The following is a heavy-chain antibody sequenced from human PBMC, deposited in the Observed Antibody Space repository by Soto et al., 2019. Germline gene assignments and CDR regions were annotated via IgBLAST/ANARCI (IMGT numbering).Heavy chain of an antibody. V-gene: IGHV1-45*02. J-gene: IGHJ6*02. Sequence: SVKVSCKASGYTFTYRYLHWVRQAPGQALEWMGWITPFNGNTNYAQKFQDRVTITRDRSMSTAYMELSSLRSEDTAMYYCASGVAAAGREPYYYGMDVWGQGTTVTVSS. CDR2: ITPFNGNT. CDR1: GYTFTYRY. CDR3: ASGVAAAGREPYYYGMDV. D-gene: IGHD6-13*01.